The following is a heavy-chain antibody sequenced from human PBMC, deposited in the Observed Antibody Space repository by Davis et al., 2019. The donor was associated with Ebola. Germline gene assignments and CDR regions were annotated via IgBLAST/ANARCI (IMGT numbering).Heavy chain of an antibody. CDR3: ASSTSTYYYDSSGYYGRPDAFDI. CDR1: GYSINRGFT. CDR2: IYHSGST. V-gene: IGHV4-38-2*02. Sequence: SETLSLTCTVSGYSINRGFTWGWIRQPPGKGLEWIGSIYHSGSTYYNPSLKSRVTISVDRSKNQFSLKLSSVTAADTAVYYCASSTSTYYYDSSGYYGRPDAFDIWGQGTMVTVSS. D-gene: IGHD3-22*01. J-gene: IGHJ3*02.